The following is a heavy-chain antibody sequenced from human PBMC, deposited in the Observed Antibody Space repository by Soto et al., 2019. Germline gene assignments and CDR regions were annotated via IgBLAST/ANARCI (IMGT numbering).Heavy chain of an antibody. Sequence: QITLKESGPTLVKPTQPLTLTCTFAGFSLSTRGVGVDWVRQPAGKALQWLALIYWDDDKRYSASLNSRLTITKDTSKNQVVLTMTNMDPVDTATYYCAHAMLYCTGGSCSTWFDSWGQGTLVTVSS. D-gene: IGHD2-15*01. V-gene: IGHV2-5*02. CDR2: IYWDDDK. CDR1: GFSLSTRGVG. J-gene: IGHJ5*01. CDR3: AHAMLYCTGGSCSTWFDS.